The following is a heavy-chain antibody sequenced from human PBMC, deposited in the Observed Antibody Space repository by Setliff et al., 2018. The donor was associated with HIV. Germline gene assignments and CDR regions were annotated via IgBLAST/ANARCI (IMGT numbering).Heavy chain of an antibody. CDR1: GFTFSSYE. CDR3: AKTLPTLYPPHDYYFAMDV. D-gene: IGHD2-15*01. Sequence: GGSLRLSCAASGFTFSSYEMNWVRQAPGKGLEWVSAISGSGDSTFYADSLKGRFTISRDNSKNTLYLQMNSLRAEDTAVYYCAKTLPTLYPPHDYYFAMDVWGQGTTVTVSS. CDR2: ISGSGDST. V-gene: IGHV3-23*01. J-gene: IGHJ6*02.